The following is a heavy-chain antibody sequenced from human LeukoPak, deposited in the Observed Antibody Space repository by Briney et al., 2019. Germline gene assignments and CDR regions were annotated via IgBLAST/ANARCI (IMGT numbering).Heavy chain of an antibody. Sequence: PSETLSLTCTVSGGSISSYYRSWIRQPPGKGLEWIGYIYYSGSTNYNPSLKSRVTISVDTSKNQFSLKLSSVTAADTAVYYCARDPRRTYGMDVWGQGTTVTVSS. V-gene: IGHV4-59*01. J-gene: IGHJ6*02. CDR3: ARDPRRTYGMDV. CDR1: GGSISSYY. D-gene: IGHD1-14*01. CDR2: IYYSGST.